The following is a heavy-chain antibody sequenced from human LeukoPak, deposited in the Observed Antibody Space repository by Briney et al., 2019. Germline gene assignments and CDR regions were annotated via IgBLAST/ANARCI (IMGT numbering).Heavy chain of an antibody. D-gene: IGHD2-2*01. J-gene: IGHJ4*01. CDR2: INYDGNDT. CDR1: GFRFSDHW. Sequence: PGGSLRLSCAASGFRFSDHWMHWVRQTPDKGLVWVSRINYDGNDTSYADSVWGRFIISRDDSKNTVSLQMNSLRAEDTAMYYCARRYCSSTTCYFFDQWGRGTLVTVSS. CDR3: ARRYCSSTTCYFFDQ. V-gene: IGHV3-74*01.